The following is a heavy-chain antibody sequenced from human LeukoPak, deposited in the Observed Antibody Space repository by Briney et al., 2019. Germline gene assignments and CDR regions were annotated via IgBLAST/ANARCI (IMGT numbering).Heavy chain of an antibody. Sequence: GGSLRLSCAASGFTFSSYGMHWVRQAPGKGLEWVAVISYDGSNKYYADSVKGRFTISRDNSKNTLYLQMNSLRAEDTAVFYCAKGISHRRFWFDYWGQGTLVTVSS. CDR2: ISYDGSNK. CDR1: GFTFSSYG. CDR3: AKGISHRRFWFDY. D-gene: IGHD2-15*01. J-gene: IGHJ4*02. V-gene: IGHV3-30*18.